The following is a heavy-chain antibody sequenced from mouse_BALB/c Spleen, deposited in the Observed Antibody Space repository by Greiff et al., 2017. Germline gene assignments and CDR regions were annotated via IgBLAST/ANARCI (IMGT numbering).Heavy chain of an antibody. CDR2: INPSTGYT. D-gene: IGHD2-14*01. CDR1: GYTFTSYW. J-gene: IGHJ2*01. Sequence: QVQLQQSGAELAKPGASVKMSCKASGYTFTSYWMHWVKQRPGQGLEWIGYINPSTGYTEYNQKFKDKATLTADKSSSTAYMQLSSLTSEDSAVYYCARDYRTGGFDYWGQGTTLTVSS. CDR3: ARDYRTGGFDY. V-gene: IGHV1-7*01.